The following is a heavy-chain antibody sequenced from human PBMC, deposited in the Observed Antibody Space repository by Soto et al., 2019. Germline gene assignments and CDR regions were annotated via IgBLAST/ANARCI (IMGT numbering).Heavy chain of an antibody. CDR3: ALSITMMLEPDF. CDR2: INQDGSET. V-gene: IGHV3-7*01. D-gene: IGHD3-22*01. J-gene: IGHJ4*02. CDR1: GFTFGAYW. Sequence: DVQLAESGGGLVQPGGSLRLSCAGSGFTFGAYWMHWVRQAPGKGLEWVANINQDGSETYYVDSVKGRFTISIDNAYNSLYLQMNSLGSEDTAVYYCALSITMMLEPDFWGQGTLVSVSS.